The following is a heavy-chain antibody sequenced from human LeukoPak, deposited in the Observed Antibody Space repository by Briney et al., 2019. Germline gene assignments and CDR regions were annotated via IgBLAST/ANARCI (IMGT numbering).Heavy chain of an antibody. CDR1: GDSIISINW. CDR3: ASPLPGSYSFDY. CDR2: IYHSGIT. D-gene: IGHD3-10*01. Sequence: SGTLSLTCAVSGDSIISINWWSWVRPPPGKGLEWIGEIYHSGITKYSPSLKSRVTISVDKSKNQFSLKLSSVSAADTAVYYCASPLPGSYSFDYWGQGTLVTVSS. J-gene: IGHJ4*02. V-gene: IGHV4-4*02.